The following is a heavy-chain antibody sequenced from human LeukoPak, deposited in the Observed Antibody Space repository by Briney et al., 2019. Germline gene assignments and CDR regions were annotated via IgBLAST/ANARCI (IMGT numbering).Heavy chain of an antibody. V-gene: IGHV4-61*01. CDR2: IYYSGST. CDR3: ARDGYNQYYYYMDV. CDR1: GGSISSSSYY. Sequence: SETLSLTCTVSGGSISSSSYYWSWIRQPPGKGLEWIGYIYYSGSTNYNPSLKSRVTISVDTSKNQFSLKLSSVTAADTAVYYCARDGYNQYYYYMDVWGKGTTVTISS. J-gene: IGHJ6*03. D-gene: IGHD5-24*01.